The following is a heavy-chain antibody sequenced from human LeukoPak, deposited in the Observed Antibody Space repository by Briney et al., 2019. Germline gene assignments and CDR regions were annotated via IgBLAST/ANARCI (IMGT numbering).Heavy chain of an antibody. D-gene: IGHD2-15*01. CDR1: GLTFSGIA. CDR3: ATSLAVVAATSYFDY. J-gene: IGHJ4*02. V-gene: IGHV3-23*01. Sequence: PGGPLDLPGEASGLTFSGIALTWARRAPGKGLEGSSAFSGSGGSTYYADSVKGRFTISRDNSKNTLYLQMNSLRAEDTAVYYCATSLAVVAATSYFDYWGQGTLVTVSS. CDR2: FSGSGGST.